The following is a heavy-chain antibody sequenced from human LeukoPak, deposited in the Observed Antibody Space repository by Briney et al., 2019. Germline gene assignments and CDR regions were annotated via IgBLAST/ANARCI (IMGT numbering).Heavy chain of an antibody. CDR3: AKDQGYFDY. V-gene: IGHV3-33*06. CDR1: GFTFSSYG. J-gene: IGHJ4*02. CDR2: IWLDGSSK. Sequence: GGSLRLSCVASGFTFSSYGMHWVRQAPGKGLEWVAVIWLDGSSKYYADSVKGRFSIPRDNSKNTLYLQMNSLRAEDTAVYYCAKDQGYFDYWGQGTLVTVSS.